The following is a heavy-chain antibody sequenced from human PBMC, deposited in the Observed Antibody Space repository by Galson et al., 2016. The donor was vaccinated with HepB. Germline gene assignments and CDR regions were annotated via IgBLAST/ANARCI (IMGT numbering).Heavy chain of an antibody. CDR1: GFKFEDHA. J-gene: IGHJ4*02. CDR2: INWSSEKK. D-gene: IGHD3-10*01. CDR3: VLAKGSGSSYES. V-gene: IGHV3-9*01. Sequence: SLRLSCAASGFKFEDHAMHWVRQPPGKGLEWVSGINWSSEKKVYSDAVKGRCAISRDNAKNSLYLQMKSLKPEDTAFYYCVLAKGSGSSYESWGPGTLVTVSS.